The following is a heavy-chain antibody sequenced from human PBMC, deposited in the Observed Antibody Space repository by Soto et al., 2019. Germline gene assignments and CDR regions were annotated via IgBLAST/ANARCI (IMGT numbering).Heavy chain of an antibody. D-gene: IGHD4-17*01. CDR2: IYYSGST. V-gene: IGHV4-39*01. CDR1: GGSISSSSYY. Sequence: SETLSLTCTVSGGSISSSSYYWGWIRQPPGKGLEWIGSIYYSGSTYYNPSLKSRVTISVDTSKNQFSLKLSSVTAADTAVYYCASPSTVNYYYYGMDVWGHGTTVTVS. J-gene: IGHJ6*02. CDR3: ASPSTVNYYYYGMDV.